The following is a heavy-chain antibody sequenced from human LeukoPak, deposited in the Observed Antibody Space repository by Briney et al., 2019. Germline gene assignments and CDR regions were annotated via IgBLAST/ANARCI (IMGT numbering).Heavy chain of an antibody. Sequence: SGGSLRLSCAASGFTFNNYWMSWVRQAPGKGLEWVANINHDGSEKYYVDSVKGRFTISRDSAENSVYLQMNSLRAEDTAVYYCARDLSGTTVTTWDIAFDIWGQGTMVTVSS. CDR1: GFTFNNYW. V-gene: IGHV3-7*01. CDR2: INHDGSEK. CDR3: ARDLSGTTVTTWDIAFDI. J-gene: IGHJ3*02. D-gene: IGHD4-11*01.